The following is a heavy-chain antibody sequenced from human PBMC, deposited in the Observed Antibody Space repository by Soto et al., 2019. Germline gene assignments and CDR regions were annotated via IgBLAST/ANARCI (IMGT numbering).Heavy chain of an antibody. CDR1: GGSFSGYY. Sequence: PSETLSLTCAVYGGSFSGYYWSWIRQPPGKGLEWIGEINHSGSTNYNPSLKSRVTISVGTSKNQFSLKLSSVTAADTAVYYCARGGCSSTSCYRRKNWFDPWGQGTLVTVSS. V-gene: IGHV4-34*01. CDR2: INHSGST. J-gene: IGHJ5*02. CDR3: ARGGCSSTSCYRRKNWFDP. D-gene: IGHD2-2*02.